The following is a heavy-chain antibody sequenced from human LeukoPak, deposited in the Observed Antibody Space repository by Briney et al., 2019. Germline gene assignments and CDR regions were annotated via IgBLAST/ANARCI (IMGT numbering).Heavy chain of an antibody. D-gene: IGHD6-25*01. CDR1: GGSISSYY. Sequence: SETLSLTCTVSGGSISSYYWSWIRQPAGKGLEWIGRIHTSGSSDYNPSLRSRVTLSLDKSKNHFSLNLNSVTAADTAVYYCAIGSSSGWSYADFWGRGTLVTVSS. V-gene: IGHV4-4*07. J-gene: IGHJ4*02. CDR2: IHTSGSS. CDR3: AIGSSSGWSYADF.